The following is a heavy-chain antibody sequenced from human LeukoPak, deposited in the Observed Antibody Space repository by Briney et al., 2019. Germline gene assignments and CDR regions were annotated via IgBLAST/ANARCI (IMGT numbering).Heavy chain of an antibody. CDR2: ISSSGSTI. CDR3: AREVLRYFDWSYGMDV. J-gene: IGHJ6*04. CDR1: GFTFSSYE. Sequence: GGSLRLSCAASGFTFSSYEMNWVRQAPGKGLEWVSYISSSGSTIYYADSVKGRFTISRDNAKNSLYLQMNSLRAEDTAVYYCAREVLRYFDWSYGMDVWGKGTTVTASS. D-gene: IGHD3-9*01. V-gene: IGHV3-48*03.